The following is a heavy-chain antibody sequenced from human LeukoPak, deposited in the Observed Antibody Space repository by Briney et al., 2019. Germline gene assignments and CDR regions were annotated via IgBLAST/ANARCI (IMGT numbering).Heavy chain of an antibody. CDR3: ARDLWFGELLVSSDAFDI. CDR2: IWYDGSNK. J-gene: IGHJ3*02. CDR1: GFTFSSYG. Sequence: GGSLRLSCAASGFTFSSYGMHWVRQAPGKGLEWVAVIWYDGSNKYYADSVKGRFTISRDNSKNTLYLQMNSLIAEGTAVYYCARDLWFGELLVSSDAFDIWGQGTMVTVSS. D-gene: IGHD3-10*01. V-gene: IGHV3-33*01.